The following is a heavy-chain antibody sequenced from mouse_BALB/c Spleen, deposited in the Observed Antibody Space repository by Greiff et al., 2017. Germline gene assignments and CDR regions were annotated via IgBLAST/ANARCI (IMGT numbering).Heavy chain of an antibody. CDR1: GYSITSDYA. V-gene: IGHV3-2*02. CDR3: AREYGNYNWYFDV. CDR2: ISYSGST. Sequence: ESGPGLVKPSQSLSLTCTVTGYSITSDYAWNWIRQFPGNKLEWMGYISYSGSTSYNPSLKSRISITRDTSKNQFFLQLNSVTTEDTATYYCAREYGNYNWYFDVWGAGTTVTVSS. J-gene: IGHJ1*01. D-gene: IGHD2-10*02.